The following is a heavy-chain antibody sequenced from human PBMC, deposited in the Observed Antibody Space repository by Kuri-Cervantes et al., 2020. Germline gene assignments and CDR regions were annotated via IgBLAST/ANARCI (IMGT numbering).Heavy chain of an antibody. Sequence: SETLSLTCGVSGYFISSGYYWGWIRQPPGKGLEWIGNIYHSGSTYHNPSLKSRVTISVDTSKNQFSLKLSSVTAADTAVYYCARVPFGVVRDGLYYYYYYMDVWGKGTTVTVSS. V-gene: IGHV4-38-2*01. CDR2: IYHSGST. CDR3: ARVPFGVVRDGLYYYYYYMDV. J-gene: IGHJ6*03. CDR1: GYFISSGYY. D-gene: IGHD2-21*01.